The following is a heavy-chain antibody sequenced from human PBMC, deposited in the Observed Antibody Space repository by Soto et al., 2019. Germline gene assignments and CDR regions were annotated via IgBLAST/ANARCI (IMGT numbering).Heavy chain of an antibody. J-gene: IGHJ4*01. V-gene: IGHV1-24*01. Sequence: ASVKVSCKVSGYTLTELSMHWVRQAPGKGLEWMGGFDPEDGETIYAQKFQGRVTMTEDTSTDTAYMELSSLRSEDTAVYYCATRVRTGYYDSSGYYPAFFGRLDYW. CDR1: GYTLTELS. CDR3: ATRVRTGYYDSSGYYPAFFGRLDY. CDR2: FDPEDGET. D-gene: IGHD3-22*01.